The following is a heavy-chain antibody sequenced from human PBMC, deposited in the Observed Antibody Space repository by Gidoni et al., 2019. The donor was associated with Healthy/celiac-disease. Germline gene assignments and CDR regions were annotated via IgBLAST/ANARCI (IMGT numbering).Heavy chain of an antibody. CDR1: GFTVSSYA. CDR3: AKIVDTAMVFGDY. V-gene: IGHV3-23*01. D-gene: IGHD5-18*01. Sequence: RLSCAASGFTVSSYAMSWVRQAPGKGLEWVSAISGSGGSTYYADSVKGRFTISRDNSKNTLYLQMNSLRAEDTAVYYCAKIVDTAMVFGDYWGQGTLVTVSS. CDR2: ISGSGGST. J-gene: IGHJ4*02.